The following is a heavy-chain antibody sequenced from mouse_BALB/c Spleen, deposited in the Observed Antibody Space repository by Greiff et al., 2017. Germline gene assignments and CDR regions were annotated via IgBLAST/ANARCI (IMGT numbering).Heavy chain of an antibody. Sequence: EVKLQESGGGLVQPGGSLRLSCATSGFTFTDYYMSWVRQPPGKALEWLGFIRNKANGYTTEYSASVKGRFTISRDNSQSILYLQMNTLRAEDSATYYCARATTAHYFDYWGQGTTLTVSS. V-gene: IGHV7-3*02. J-gene: IGHJ2*01. CDR3: ARATTAHYFDY. CDR2: IRNKANGYTT. D-gene: IGHD1-2*01. CDR1: GFTFTDYY.